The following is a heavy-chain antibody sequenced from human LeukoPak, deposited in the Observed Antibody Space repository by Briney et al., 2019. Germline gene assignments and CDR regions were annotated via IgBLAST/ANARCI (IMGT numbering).Heavy chain of an antibody. CDR3: ARDRYYYGSGSSYYFDY. D-gene: IGHD3-10*01. V-gene: IGHV6-1*01. J-gene: IGHJ4*02. CDR1: GDSVYSNSAA. Sequence: SQTLSLTCAISGDSVYSNSAAWNWIRQSPSRGLEWLGRTYYRSKWYNDYAVSVKSRITINPDTSKNQFSLQLNSVTPEDTAVYYCARDRYYYGSGSSYYFDYWGQGTLVTVSS. CDR2: TYYRSKWYN.